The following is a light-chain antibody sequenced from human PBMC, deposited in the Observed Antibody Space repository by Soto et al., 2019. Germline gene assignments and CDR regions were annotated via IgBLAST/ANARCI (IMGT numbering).Light chain of an antibody. CDR2: AAS. CDR3: QQLNSYLIT. Sequence: IRMTQSPSSLSASTGDRVTITCRASQGIGNYLAWYQQKPGKAPKLLIYAASTLQTGVPSRFSGSGSGTEFTLTISSLQPEDFATYYCQQLNSYLITFGQGTRLEIK. J-gene: IGKJ5*01. V-gene: IGKV1-9*01. CDR1: QGIGNY.